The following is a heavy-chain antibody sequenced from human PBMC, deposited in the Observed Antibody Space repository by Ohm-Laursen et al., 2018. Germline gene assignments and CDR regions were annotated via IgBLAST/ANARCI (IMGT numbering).Heavy chain of an antibody. CDR2: ISYDGSNK. V-gene: IGHV3-30*18. CDR1: GFTFSSYG. Sequence: SLRLSCAASGFTFSSYGMHWVRQAPGKELEWVAVISYDGSNKYYADSVKGRFTISRDNSKNTLYLQMNSLRAEDTAVYYCAKDVNPRLVTTITGWFDPWGQGTLVTVSS. CDR3: AKDVNPRLVTTITGWFDP. D-gene: IGHD5-12*01. J-gene: IGHJ5*02.